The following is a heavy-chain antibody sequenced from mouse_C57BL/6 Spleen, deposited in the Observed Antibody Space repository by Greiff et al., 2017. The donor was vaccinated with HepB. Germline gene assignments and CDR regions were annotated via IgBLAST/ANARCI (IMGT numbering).Heavy chain of an antibody. CDR2: IDPEDGET. CDR3: ARSGSSHWYFDV. D-gene: IGHD1-1*01. CDR1: GFNIKDYY. J-gene: IGHJ1*03. V-gene: IGHV14-2*01. Sequence: EVKLMESGAELVKPGASVKLSCTASGFNIKDYYMHWVKQRTEQGLEWIGRIDPEDGETKYAPKFQGKATITADTTSNTAYLQLSSLTSEDTAVYYCARSGSSHWYFDVWGTGTTVTVSS.